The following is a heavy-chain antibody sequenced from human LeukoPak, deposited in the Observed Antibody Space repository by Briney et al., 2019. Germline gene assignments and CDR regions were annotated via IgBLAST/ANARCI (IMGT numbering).Heavy chain of an antibody. V-gene: IGHV4-4*07. CDR2: IYTSGST. CDR1: GGSISSYY. J-gene: IGHJ3*02. CDR3: ARDRPTVTTYDAFDI. D-gene: IGHD4-17*01. Sequence: SETLSLTCTVSGGSISSYYWSWIRQPAGKGLEWIGRIYTSGSTNYNPSLKSRVTMSVDTSKNQFSLKLSSVTVADTAVYYCARDRPTVTTYDAFDIWGQGTMVTVSS.